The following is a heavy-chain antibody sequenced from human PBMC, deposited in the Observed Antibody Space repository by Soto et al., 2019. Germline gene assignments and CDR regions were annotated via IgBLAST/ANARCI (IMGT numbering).Heavy chain of an antibody. CDR3: ARGSSDPYGWLNP. CDR1: GYTFHNYA. Sequence: QVQLLQSGAEVKEPGASVKVSCKASGYTFHNYAISWVRQAPGQGVEWMGGYNPSIVYGQSAKNYKGRVSMTTDTATNTAYMELNSLRSDDTATYYCARGSSDPYGWLNPGGQGPLVTVSS. D-gene: IGHD3-22*01. CDR2: YNPSIVYG. V-gene: IGHV1-18*04. J-gene: IGHJ5*02.